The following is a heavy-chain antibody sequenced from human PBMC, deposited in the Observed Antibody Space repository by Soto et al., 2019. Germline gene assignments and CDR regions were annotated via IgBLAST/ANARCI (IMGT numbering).Heavy chain of an antibody. J-gene: IGHJ4*02. Sequence: QVQLVQSGAEVKKPGSSVKVSCKASGGTFSSYTISWVRQAPGQGLEWRGRIIPILGIANYAQKFQGRVTITADKSTSTAYMELSSLRSEDTAVYYCARDVAGDHYFDYWGQGTLVTVSS. CDR2: IIPILGIA. V-gene: IGHV1-69*08. CDR3: ARDVAGDHYFDY. CDR1: GGTFSSYT. D-gene: IGHD6-19*01.